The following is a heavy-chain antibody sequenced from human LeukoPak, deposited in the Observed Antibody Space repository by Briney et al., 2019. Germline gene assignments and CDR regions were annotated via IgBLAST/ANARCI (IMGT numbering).Heavy chain of an antibody. CDR1: GGSFSGYY. Sequence: PSETLSLTCAVYGGSFSGYYWSWIRQPPGKGLEWIGEINHSGSTNYNPSLKSRVTISVDTSKNQFSLKLSSVTAADTAVYYCAREHSGDYFHHWGQGTLVTVSS. CDR2: INHSGST. CDR3: AREHSGDYFHH. D-gene: IGHD4-17*01. V-gene: IGHV4-34*01. J-gene: IGHJ4*02.